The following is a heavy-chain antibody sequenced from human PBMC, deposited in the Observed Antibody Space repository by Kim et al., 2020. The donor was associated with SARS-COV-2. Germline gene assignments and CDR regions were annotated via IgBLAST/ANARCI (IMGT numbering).Heavy chain of an antibody. CDR3: ARGGGSGSYWGYYSDY. Sequence: AGSLRLSCAASGFTFDDYSMHWVRQAPGKGLEWVSLISWDGTYYADSVKGRFTISRDNSKNSLYLQMNSLRTEDTAFYYCARGGGSGSYWGYYSDYWGQGTLVTVSS. CDR2: ISWDGT. CDR1: GFTFDDYS. J-gene: IGHJ4*02. V-gene: IGHV3-43*01. D-gene: IGHD3-10*01.